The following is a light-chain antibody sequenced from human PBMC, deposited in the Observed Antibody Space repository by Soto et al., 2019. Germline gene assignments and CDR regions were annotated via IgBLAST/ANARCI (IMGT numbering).Light chain of an antibody. CDR1: QGVTTN. CDR2: GVS. Sequence: EIVMTQSPASLSLSPGERVTLSCRAGQGVTTNFAWYKQKSGQSPRLLIYGVSTRATGVPARLSGTGSETEFTPTISGLKSEDSEVYFCQQYNNWPFSFGQGTRLEIK. V-gene: IGKV3-15*01. CDR3: QQYNNWPFS. J-gene: IGKJ5*01.